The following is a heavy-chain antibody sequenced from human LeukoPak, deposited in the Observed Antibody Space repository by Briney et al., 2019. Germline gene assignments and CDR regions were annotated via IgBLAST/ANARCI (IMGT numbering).Heavy chain of an antibody. V-gene: IGHV1-18*01. D-gene: IGHD6-6*01. J-gene: IGHJ5*02. CDR2: MNPNSGNT. Sequence: ASVKVSCKASGYTFTSYDINWVRQATGQGLEWMGWMNPNSGNTNYAQKLQGRVTMTTDTSTSTAYMELRSLRSDDTAVYYCARDLGAARPNWFDPWGQGTLVTVSS. CDR1: GYTFTSYD. CDR3: ARDLGAARPNWFDP.